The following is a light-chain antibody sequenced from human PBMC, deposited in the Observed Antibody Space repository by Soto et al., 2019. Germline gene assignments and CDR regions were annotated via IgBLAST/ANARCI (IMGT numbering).Light chain of an antibody. J-gene: IGKJ1*01. CDR2: GAS. CDR3: QQYNNWPPGT. Sequence: EIVMTHSPATLSVSPRERATLSCRASQSVSSNLAWYQQKPGQTPRLLIYGASTRATGIPARFSGSGSGTEFTLTISSLQSEDFAVYYCQQYNNWPPGTFGQGTKVEIK. V-gene: IGKV3-15*01. CDR1: QSVSSN.